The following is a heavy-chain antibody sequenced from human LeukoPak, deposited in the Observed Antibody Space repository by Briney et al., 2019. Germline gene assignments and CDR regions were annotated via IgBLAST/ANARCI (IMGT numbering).Heavy chain of an antibody. Sequence: GGSLRLSCAASGFTFSSYAMSWVRQAPGKGLEWVSAISGSGGSTYYADSVKGRFTISRDNSKNTLYLQMNSLRAEDTAVYYCAKNPRITFGGVIVHLDYWGQGTLVTVSS. CDR1: GFTFSSYA. CDR2: ISGSGGST. J-gene: IGHJ4*02. D-gene: IGHD3-16*02. CDR3: AKNPRITFGGVIVHLDY. V-gene: IGHV3-23*01.